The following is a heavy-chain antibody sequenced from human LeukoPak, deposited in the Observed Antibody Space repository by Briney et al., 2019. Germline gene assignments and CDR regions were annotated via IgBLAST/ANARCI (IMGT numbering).Heavy chain of an antibody. V-gene: IGHV5-51*01. D-gene: IGHD2-15*01. Sequence: GESLKISCKGSGYSFTSYWIGWVRQMPGKGLEWMGIIYPGDSDTRYSPSFQGQVTISADKSISTAYLQWSSLKASDTAMYYCARGCSGGSCHSRWSHYYYYGMDVWGQGTTVTVSS. CDR3: ARGCSGGSCHSRWSHYYYYGMDV. CDR1: GYSFTSYW. J-gene: IGHJ6*02. CDR2: IYPGDSDT.